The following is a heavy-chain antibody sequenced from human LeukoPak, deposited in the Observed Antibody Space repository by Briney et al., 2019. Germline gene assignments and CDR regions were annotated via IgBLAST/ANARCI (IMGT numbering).Heavy chain of an antibody. CDR3: ARDTLYYPDAFDI. J-gene: IGHJ3*02. V-gene: IGHV1-69*05. Sequence: SVKVSCKASGGTFSSYAISWVRQAPGQGLEWMGGIIPIFGTANYAQKFQGRVTITTDESTSTAYMELSSLRSEDTAVYYCARDTLYYPDAFDIWGQGTMVTVSS. D-gene: IGHD3-10*01. CDR2: IIPIFGTA. CDR1: GGTFSSYA.